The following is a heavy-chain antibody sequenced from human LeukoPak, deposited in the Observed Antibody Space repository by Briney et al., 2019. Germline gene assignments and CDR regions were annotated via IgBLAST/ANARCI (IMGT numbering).Heavy chain of an antibody. Sequence: TASETLSLTCTVSGGSISSYYWSWVRQPPGKGLEWIGYIYYSGSTNYNPSLKSRVTISVDTFKNQFSLKLSSVTAADTAVYYCAREGYSGYDPFDYWGQGTLVTVSS. D-gene: IGHD5-12*01. J-gene: IGHJ4*02. CDR3: AREGYSGYDPFDY. CDR1: GGSISSYY. CDR2: IYYSGST. V-gene: IGHV4-59*01.